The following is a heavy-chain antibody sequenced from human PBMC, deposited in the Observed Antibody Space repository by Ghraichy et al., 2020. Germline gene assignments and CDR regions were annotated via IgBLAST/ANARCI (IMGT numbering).Heavy chain of an antibody. J-gene: IGHJ3*02. Sequence: SQTLSLTCAISGDSVSSNSAAWNWIRQSPSRGLEWLGRTYYRSKWSNNYAVSAKSRITINPDTSKNQFSLQLNSVTPEDSAVYYCARDPTGDVAFDIWGQGTMVTVSS. CDR1: GDSVSSNSAA. V-gene: IGHV6-1*01. D-gene: IGHD7-27*01. CDR3: ARDPTGDVAFDI. CDR2: TYYRSKWSN.